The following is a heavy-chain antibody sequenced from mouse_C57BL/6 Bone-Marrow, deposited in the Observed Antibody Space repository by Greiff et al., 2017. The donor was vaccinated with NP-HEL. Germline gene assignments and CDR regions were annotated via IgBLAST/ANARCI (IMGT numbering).Heavy chain of an antibody. V-gene: IGHV1-19*01. CDR1: GYTFTDYY. CDR3: ARSLITRIAY. D-gene: IGHD1-2*01. Sequence: VQLKQSGPVLVKPGASVKMSCKASGYTFTDYYMNWVKQSHGKSLEWIGVINPYNGGTSYNQKFKGKATLTVDKSSSTAYMELNSLTSEDSAVYYCARSLITRIAYWGQGTLVTVSA. CDR2: INPYNGGT. J-gene: IGHJ3*01.